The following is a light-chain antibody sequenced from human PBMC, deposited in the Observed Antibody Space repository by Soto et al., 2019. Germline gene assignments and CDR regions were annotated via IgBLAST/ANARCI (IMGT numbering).Light chain of an antibody. CDR1: QSLVHSDGIAY. V-gene: IGKV2-30*02. CDR2: KVS. CDR3: MHGTHWPIT. J-gene: IGKJ5*01. Sequence: VVMTQSPLSLPVTFGQPASISCRSNQSLVHSDGIAYFSWFQQRPGRSPRRLIYKVSNRDSGVPARFSGSGSGTDFALKIGRVEAEDVGVYYCMHGTHWPITFGQGARLEI.